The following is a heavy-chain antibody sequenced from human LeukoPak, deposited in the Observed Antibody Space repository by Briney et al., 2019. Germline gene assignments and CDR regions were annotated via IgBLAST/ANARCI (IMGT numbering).Heavy chain of an antibody. CDR3: ATDVWGIAD. V-gene: IGHV3-48*03. Sequence: GGSLRLSCAASGFTFSNYEMHWVRQAPGKGLEWVSYISSSDSTIYYADSVKGRFTISRDNAKNSLYLQMNSLRAEDTAVYYCATDVWGIADWGQGTLVTVSS. D-gene: IGHD6-13*01. J-gene: IGHJ4*02. CDR1: GFTFSNYE. CDR2: ISSSDSTI.